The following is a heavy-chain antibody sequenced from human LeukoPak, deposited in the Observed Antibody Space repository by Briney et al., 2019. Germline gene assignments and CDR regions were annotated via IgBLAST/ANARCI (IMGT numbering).Heavy chain of an antibody. J-gene: IGHJ3*02. Sequence: SETLSLTCTVSGGSISSYYWSWIRQPPGKGLQWIGYIYYSGSTNYNPSLKSRVTISVDTSKNQFSLKLSSVTAADTAVCYCASRMVRGVDDAFDIWGQGTMVTVSS. CDR1: GGSISSYY. CDR2: IYYSGST. D-gene: IGHD3-10*01. CDR3: ASRMVRGVDDAFDI. V-gene: IGHV4-59*01.